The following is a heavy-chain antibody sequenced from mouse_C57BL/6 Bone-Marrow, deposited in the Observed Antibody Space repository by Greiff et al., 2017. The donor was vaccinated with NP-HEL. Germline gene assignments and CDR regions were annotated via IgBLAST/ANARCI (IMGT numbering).Heavy chain of an antibody. V-gene: IGHV5-2*01. Sequence: EVQLVESGGGLVQPGESLKLSCESNEYEFPSHDMSWVRTTPEKRLELVAAINSDGGSTYYPDTMERRFIISRDNTKKTLYLQMSSLRSEDTALYYCASLRPREYAMDYWGQGTSVTVSS. J-gene: IGHJ4*01. CDR2: INSDGGST. CDR1: EYEFPSHD. CDR3: ASLRPREYAMDY. D-gene: IGHD2-12*01.